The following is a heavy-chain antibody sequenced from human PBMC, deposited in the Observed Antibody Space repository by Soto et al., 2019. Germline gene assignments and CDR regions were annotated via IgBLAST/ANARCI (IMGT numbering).Heavy chain of an antibody. D-gene: IGHD1-26*01. CDR1: GFTFSRFA. CDR3: ARTSGATIYFYGMDV. Sequence: QVQLVESGGGVVQPGRSLRLSCAASGFTFSRFAFHWVRQAPGKGLEWMAVISYDGRNKNYADSVKGRFTVSRDNSKNTLFLQMNGLRGEDSAVYYCARTSGATIYFYGMDVWGQGTTVTVSS. J-gene: IGHJ6*02. V-gene: IGHV3-30*04. CDR2: ISYDGRNK.